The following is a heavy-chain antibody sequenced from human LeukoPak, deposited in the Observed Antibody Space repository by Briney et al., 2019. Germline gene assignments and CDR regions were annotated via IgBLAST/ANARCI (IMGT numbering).Heavy chain of an antibody. V-gene: IGHV3-64D*06. J-gene: IGHJ6*02. CDR1: GFTFSNYA. D-gene: IGHD2-15*01. Sequence: GGSLRLSCSASGFTFSNYAMHWVRQAPRKGLEYVSAISRNGGGTYYADSVQGRFTISRDNSKNTLYLQMSSLRAEDTAVYYCVKSVGGFYYYGMDVWGQGTTVTVSS. CDR2: ISRNGGGT. CDR3: VKSVGGFYYYGMDV.